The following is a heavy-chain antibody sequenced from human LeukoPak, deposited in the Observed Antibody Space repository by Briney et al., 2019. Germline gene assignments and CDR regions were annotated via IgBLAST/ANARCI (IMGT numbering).Heavy chain of an antibody. Sequence: SETLSLTCAVYGGSFSGYYWSWIRQPPGKGLEWIGEINHSGSTNYNPSLKSRVTISVDTSKNQFSLKLSSVTAADTAVYYCARGRSRFLTIFGVVTKDYFDYWGQGTLVTVSS. D-gene: IGHD3-3*01. V-gene: IGHV4-34*01. CDR3: ARGRSRFLTIFGVVTKDYFDY. J-gene: IGHJ4*02. CDR1: GGSFSGYY. CDR2: INHSGST.